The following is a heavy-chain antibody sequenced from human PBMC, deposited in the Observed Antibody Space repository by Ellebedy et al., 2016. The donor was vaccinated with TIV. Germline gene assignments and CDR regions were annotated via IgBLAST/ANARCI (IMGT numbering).Heavy chain of an antibody. Sequence: GGSLRLSXAASGFTFSSYSMNWVRQAPGKGLEWVSSISSSSSYIYYADSVKGRFTISRDNAKNSLYLQMNSLRAEDTAVYYCARLGVGATFDYWGQGTLVTVSS. CDR1: GFTFSSYS. J-gene: IGHJ4*02. D-gene: IGHD1-26*01. V-gene: IGHV3-21*04. CDR2: ISSSSSYI. CDR3: ARLGVGATFDY.